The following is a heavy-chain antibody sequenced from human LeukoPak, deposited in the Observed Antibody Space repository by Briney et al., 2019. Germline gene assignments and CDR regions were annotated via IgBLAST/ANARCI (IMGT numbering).Heavy chain of an antibody. J-gene: IGHJ4*02. Sequence: QPGGSLRLSCAASGFSFDTHGMHWVRQAPGKGLEWVAVIWYDGSKKYYADSVKGRFTISRDNAKNSLYLQMNSLRAEDTALYYCAKDLYSSSWYYFDYWGQGTLVTVSS. CDR1: GFSFDTHG. V-gene: IGHV3-33*03. CDR2: IWYDGSKK. CDR3: AKDLYSSSWYYFDY. D-gene: IGHD6-13*01.